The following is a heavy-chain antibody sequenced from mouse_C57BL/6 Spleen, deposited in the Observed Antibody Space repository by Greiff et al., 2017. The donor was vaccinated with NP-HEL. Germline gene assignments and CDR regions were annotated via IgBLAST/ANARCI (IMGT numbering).Heavy chain of an antibody. CDR1: GFTFSDYY. CDR3: ARSNRRDYFDY. CDR2: INYDGSST. D-gene: IGHD4-1*01. V-gene: IGHV5-16*01. J-gene: IGHJ2*01. Sequence: EVKLVESEGGLVQPGSSMKLSCTASGFTFSDYYMAWVRQVPEKGLEWVANINYDGSSTYYLDSLKSRFIISRDNAKNILYLQMSSLKSEDTATYYCARSNRRDYFDYWGQGTTLTVSS.